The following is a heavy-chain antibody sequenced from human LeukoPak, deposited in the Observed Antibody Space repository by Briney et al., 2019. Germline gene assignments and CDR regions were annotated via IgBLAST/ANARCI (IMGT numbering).Heavy chain of an antibody. D-gene: IGHD3-10*01. CDR2: ISYDGSNK. V-gene: IGHV3-30*18. CDR1: GFTFSSYG. CDR3: AKSGSGRPPYYYYYYMDV. J-gene: IGHJ6*03. Sequence: PGGSLRLSCAASGFTFSSYGMHWVAQAPGKGLEGGAVISYDGSNKYYADSVKGRFTISRDNSKNTLYLQMNSLRAEDTAVYYCAKSGSGRPPYYYYYYMDVWGKGTTATVSS.